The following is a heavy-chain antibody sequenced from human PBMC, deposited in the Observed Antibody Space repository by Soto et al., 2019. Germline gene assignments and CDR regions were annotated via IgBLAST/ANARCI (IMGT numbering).Heavy chain of an antibody. CDR1: GFTFSSYA. J-gene: IGHJ6*02. Sequence: GGSLRLSCAASGFTFSSYAMHWVRQAPGKGLEWVAVISYDGSNKYYADSVKGRFTISRDNSKNTLYLQMNSLRAEDTAVYYCARGFIVGATRYYYGMDVWGQGTTVTVSS. V-gene: IGHV3-30-3*01. CDR2: ISYDGSNK. CDR3: ARGFIVGATRYYYGMDV. D-gene: IGHD1-26*01.